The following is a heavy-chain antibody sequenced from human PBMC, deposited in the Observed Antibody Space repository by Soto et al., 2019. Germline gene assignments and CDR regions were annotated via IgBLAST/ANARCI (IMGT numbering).Heavy chain of an antibody. V-gene: IGHV2-5*01. CDR3: ARGDYDFWSGYGDAFDI. D-gene: IGHD3-3*01. Sequence: QITLKESGPTLVKPTQTLTLTCTFSGFSLSTSGVGVGWIRQPPGKALEWLALIYWNDDKRYSPSLKSRLTIPKDTSKNQVVLTMTNMDPVDTATYYCARGDYDFWSGYGDAFDIWGQGTMVTVSS. CDR1: GFSLSTSGVG. J-gene: IGHJ3*02. CDR2: IYWNDDK.